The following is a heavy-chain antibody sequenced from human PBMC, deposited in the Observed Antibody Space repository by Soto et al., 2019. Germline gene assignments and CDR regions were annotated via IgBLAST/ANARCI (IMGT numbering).Heavy chain of an antibody. CDR2: IYHSGST. V-gene: IGHV4-30-2*06. J-gene: IGHJ6*02. CDR1: GGSILSGGYS. D-gene: IGHD1-1*01. CDR3: ARDSNDYFGMDV. Sequence: QLQLRESGSGLVKPSQTLSLTCTVSGGSILSGGYSWSWIRQSPARGLEWIGPIYHSGSTYYNPSLGSRVTLSIDGSKNQFSLTLKAATAADAAMYYCARDSNDYFGMDVWGPGTTVIVSS.